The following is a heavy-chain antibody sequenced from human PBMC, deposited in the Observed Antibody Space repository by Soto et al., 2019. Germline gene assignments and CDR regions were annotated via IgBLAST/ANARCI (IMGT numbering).Heavy chain of an antibody. D-gene: IGHD6-13*01. CDR3: AREKEYSSSPRGRFDP. J-gene: IGHJ5*02. CDR1: GGSISNYY. V-gene: IGHV4-4*07. Sequence: SETLSLTCTVSGGSISNYYWSWIRQPAGKGLEWIGRIYTSGSTNYNPSLKSRVTMSVDTSKNQFSLKLSSVTAADTAVYYCAREKEYSSSPRGRFDPWGQGTLVTVSS. CDR2: IYTSGST.